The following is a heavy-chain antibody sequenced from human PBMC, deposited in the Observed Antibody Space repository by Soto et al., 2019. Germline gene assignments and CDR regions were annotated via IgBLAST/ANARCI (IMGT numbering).Heavy chain of an antibody. CDR1: GGSFSGYY. CDR3: ACHCMVRGFRWFDP. CDR2: INHSGST. D-gene: IGHD3-10*01. V-gene: IGHV4-34*01. J-gene: IGHJ5*02. Sequence: QVQLQQWGAGLLKPSETLSLTCAVYGGSFSGYYWSWIRQPPGKGLEWIGEINHSGSTNYNPSLKSRVTISVDTSKNQFSLKLSSVTAADTAVYYCACHCMVRGFRWFDPWGQGTLVTVSS.